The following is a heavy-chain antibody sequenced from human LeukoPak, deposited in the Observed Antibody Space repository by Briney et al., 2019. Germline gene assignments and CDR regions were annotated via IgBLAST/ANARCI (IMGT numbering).Heavy chain of an antibody. D-gene: IGHD5-24*01. J-gene: IGHJ4*02. CDR1: GFTFSNYN. CDR2: ISSSSTTI. CDR3: AKVGDGYNYIDY. Sequence: GGSLRLSCAASGFTFSNYNMNWVRQAPGKGLEWVSYISSSSTTIHYADSVRGRFTISRDNARNSLYLQMNSLRAEDTAVYYCAKVGDGYNYIDYWGQGTLVTVSS. V-gene: IGHV3-48*01.